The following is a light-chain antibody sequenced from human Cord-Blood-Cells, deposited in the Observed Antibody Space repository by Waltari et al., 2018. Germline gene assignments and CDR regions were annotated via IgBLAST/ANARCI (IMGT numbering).Light chain of an antibody. V-gene: IGLV2-14*01. CDR2: EVS. Sequence: QPPPTQPASVSGSPGQSTTLSCTRTSSDVGGYNYVSWYQQHPGKAPKLMIYEVSNRPSGVSNRFSGSKSGNTASLTISGLQAEDEADYYCSSYTSSSTLYVFGTGTKVTVL. CDR3: SSYTSSSTLYV. J-gene: IGLJ1*01. CDR1: SSDVGGYNY.